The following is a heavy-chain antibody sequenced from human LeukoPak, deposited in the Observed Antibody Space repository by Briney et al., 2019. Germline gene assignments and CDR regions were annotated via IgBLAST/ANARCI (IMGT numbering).Heavy chain of an antibody. CDR2: IYYSGST. J-gene: IGHJ4*02. CDR1: GGSISSSSYY. D-gene: IGHD4-17*01. CDR3: ARIPGYGDYEIDY. Sequence: PSETLSLTCTVSGGSISSSSYYWGWIRQPPGKGLEWIGSIYYSGSTYYNPSLKSRVTISVDTSKNQFSLKLSSVTAADTAVYYCARIPGYGDYEIDYWGQGTLVTVSS. V-gene: IGHV4-39*07.